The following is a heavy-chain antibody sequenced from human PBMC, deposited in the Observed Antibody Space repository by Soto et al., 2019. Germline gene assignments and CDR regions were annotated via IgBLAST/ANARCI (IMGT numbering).Heavy chain of an antibody. CDR3: ARDLIGNEYSSGYYYFDY. Sequence: QVQLQESGPGLVKPSGTLSLTCAVSGGSISSSNWWSWVRQPPGKGLEWIGEIYHSGSTNYNPSLKSRVTISVDKSKNQFSLKLSSVTDADTAVYYCARDLIGNEYSSGYYYFDYWGQGTLVTVSS. CDR1: GGSISSSNW. J-gene: IGHJ4*02. D-gene: IGHD3-22*01. CDR2: IYHSGST. V-gene: IGHV4-4*02.